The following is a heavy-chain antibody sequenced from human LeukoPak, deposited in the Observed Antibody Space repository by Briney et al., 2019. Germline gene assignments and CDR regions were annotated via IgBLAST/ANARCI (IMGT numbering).Heavy chain of an antibody. CDR3: AKLDGTGTIPTDY. D-gene: IGHD1-1*01. CDR1: GFTFSNYA. CDR2: ISGSGSNT. J-gene: IGHJ4*02. V-gene: IGHV3-23*01. Sequence: GGSLRLSCAASGFTFSNYAMTWVRQAPGKGLEWVSVISGSGSNTDYADSVKGRFTISRDNSKNTLSLQMNSLRAEDTAMYYCAKLDGTGTIPTDYWGQGTLVTVSS.